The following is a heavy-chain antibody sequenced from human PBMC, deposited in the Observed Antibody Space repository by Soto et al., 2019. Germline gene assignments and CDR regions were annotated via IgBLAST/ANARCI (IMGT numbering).Heavy chain of an antibody. J-gene: IGHJ4*02. D-gene: IGHD3-3*01. Sequence: QVQLQESGPGLVKPSQTLSLTCTVSGGSISSGGYYWSWIRQHPGKGLEWIGYIYYSGSTYYNPSLKSRVTISVDTSKNQFSLKLSSVTAADTAVYYCAREIAGSYDFWSGYSPYYFDYWGQGTLVTVSS. CDR1: GGSISSGGYY. CDR2: IYYSGST. CDR3: AREIAGSYDFWSGYSPYYFDY. V-gene: IGHV4-31*03.